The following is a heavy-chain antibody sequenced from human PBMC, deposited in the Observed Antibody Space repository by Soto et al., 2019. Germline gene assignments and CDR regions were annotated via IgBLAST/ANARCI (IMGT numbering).Heavy chain of an antibody. CDR2: IIPIFDTA. CDR3: ARGGRGSYASSFDY. V-gene: IGHV1-69*13. CDR1: GGTFSSYA. D-gene: IGHD1-26*01. J-gene: IGHJ4*02. Sequence: GASVKVSCKASGGTFSSYAISWVRQAPGQGLEWMGGIIPIFDTANYAQKFQGRVTITADESTSTAYMELSSLRSEDTAVYYCARGGRGSYASSFDYWGQGTLVTVSS.